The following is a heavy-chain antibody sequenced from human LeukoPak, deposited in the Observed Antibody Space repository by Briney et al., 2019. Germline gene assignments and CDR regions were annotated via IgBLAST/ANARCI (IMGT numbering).Heavy chain of an antibody. CDR2: ISSSSSSI. CDR3: ARALVTSSY. V-gene: IGHV3-21*01. Sequence: GGSLRLSCAASGFTFSTYSMNWVRQAPGKGLEWVSSISSSSSSIYYADSVKGRFTISRDNAKDSLYLQMNSLRAEDTAVYYCARALVTSSYWGQGTLVTVSS. J-gene: IGHJ4*02. D-gene: IGHD4-23*01. CDR1: GFTFSTYS.